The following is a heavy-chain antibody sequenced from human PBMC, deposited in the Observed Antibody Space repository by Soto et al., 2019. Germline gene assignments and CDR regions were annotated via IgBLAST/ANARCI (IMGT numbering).Heavy chain of an antibody. CDR1: GGSISSYY. D-gene: IGHD2-15*01. V-gene: IGHV4-59*12. Sequence: SETLSLTCTVSGGSISSYYWSWIRQPPGKGLEWIGYIYYSGSTNYNPSLKSRVTISVDTSKNQFSLKLSSVTAADTAVYYCARLRVGVVVVAATLFSYYYYGMDVWGQGTTVTVSS. CDR3: ARLRVGVVVVAATLFSYYYYGMDV. J-gene: IGHJ6*02. CDR2: IYYSGST.